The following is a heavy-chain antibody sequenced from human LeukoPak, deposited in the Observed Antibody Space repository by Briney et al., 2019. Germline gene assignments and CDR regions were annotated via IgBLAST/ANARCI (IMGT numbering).Heavy chain of an antibody. D-gene: IGHD3-3*01. CDR3: ARGDTIFGVVVLGDDAFDI. Sequence: PSETLSLTCAVYGGSFSDYYWSWIRQPPGKGLEWIGEINHSGSTNYNPSLKSRVTISVDTSKNQFSLKLSSVTAADTAVYYCARGDTIFGVVVLGDDAFDIWGQGTMVTVSS. CDR2: INHSGST. J-gene: IGHJ3*02. V-gene: IGHV4-34*01. CDR1: GGSFSDYY.